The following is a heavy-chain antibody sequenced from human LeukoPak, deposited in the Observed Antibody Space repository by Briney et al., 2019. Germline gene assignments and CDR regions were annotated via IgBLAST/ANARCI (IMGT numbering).Heavy chain of an antibody. CDR2: INAGNGNT. CDR3: ARGRELQAFDY. Sequence: TSVKVSCKASGYTFTSYAMHWVRQAPGQRLEWMGWINAGNGNTKYSQKFQGRVTITRDTSASTAYMELSSLRSEDTAVYYCARGRELQAFDYWGQGTLVTVSS. V-gene: IGHV1-3*01. CDR1: GYTFTSYA. D-gene: IGHD1-26*01. J-gene: IGHJ4*02.